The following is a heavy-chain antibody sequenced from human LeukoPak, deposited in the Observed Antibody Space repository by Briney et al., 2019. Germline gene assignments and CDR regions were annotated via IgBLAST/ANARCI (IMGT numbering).Heavy chain of an antibody. CDR1: GGSISSYY. J-gene: IGHJ4*02. Sequence: SETLSHTCTVSGGSISSYYWSWIRQPPGKGLEWIGYIYYSGSTNYNPSLNSRATISEDMSKNQFSLKVRSVTAADTAVYYCARSTGGWSYFDHWGQGILVTVSS. CDR3: ARSTGGWSYFDH. CDR2: IYYSGST. V-gene: IGHV4-59*01. D-gene: IGHD6-19*01.